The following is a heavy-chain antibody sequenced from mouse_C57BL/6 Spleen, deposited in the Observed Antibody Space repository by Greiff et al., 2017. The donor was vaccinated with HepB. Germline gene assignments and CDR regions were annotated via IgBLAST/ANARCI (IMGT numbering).Heavy chain of an antibody. CDR1: GFNIKDDY. V-gene: IGHV14-4*01. Sequence: VQLQQSGAELVRPGASVKLSCTASGFNIKDDYMHWVKQRPEQGLEWIGWIDPENGDTEYASKFQGKATITADTSSNTAYLQRSSLTSEDTAVYYCTTWATTVVARYFDVWGTGTTVTVSS. D-gene: IGHD1-1*01. CDR3: TTWATTVVARYFDV. J-gene: IGHJ1*03. CDR2: IDPENGDT.